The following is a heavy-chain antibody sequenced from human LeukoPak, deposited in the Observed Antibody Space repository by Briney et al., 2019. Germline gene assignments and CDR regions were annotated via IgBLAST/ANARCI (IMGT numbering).Heavy chain of an antibody. CDR2: IRSSGTTI. CDR1: GFTFSDYY. CDR3: ARGGIMITFGGVYVFDI. D-gene: IGHD3-16*01. J-gene: IGHJ3*02. V-gene: IGHV3-11*01. Sequence: GGSLRLSCVASGFTFSDYYMSWIRQAPGKGLEWVSYIRSSGTTIHYADSVKGRFTISRDNAKNSLYLQMNSLRAEDTAVYYCARGGIMITFGGVYVFDIWGQGTMVTVSS.